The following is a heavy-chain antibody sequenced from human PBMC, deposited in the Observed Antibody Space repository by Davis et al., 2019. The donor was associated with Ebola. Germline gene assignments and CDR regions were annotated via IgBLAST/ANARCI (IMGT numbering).Heavy chain of an antibody. CDR3: ARFSRGNPIDD. Sequence: GESLKISCAASGLIFNNYWMSWIRQAPGKGPEWVAIIKEDGGEKYYVDSVKGRFTISRDNVKNSLYLQLNSLRAEDTAVYYCARFSRGNPIDDWGQGTLVTVSS. CDR1: GLIFNNYW. J-gene: IGHJ4*02. CDR2: IKEDGGEK. V-gene: IGHV3-7*03.